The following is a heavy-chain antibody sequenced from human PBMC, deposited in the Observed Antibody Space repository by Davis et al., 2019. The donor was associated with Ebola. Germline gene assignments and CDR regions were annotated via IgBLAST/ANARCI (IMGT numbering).Heavy chain of an antibody. CDR1: GGSISRYY. CDR2: IYYSGST. CDR3: ARRYCSGGSCYYGY. V-gene: IGHV4-59*01. J-gene: IGHJ4*02. D-gene: IGHD2-15*01. Sequence: SETLSLTCTVSGGSISRYYWSWIRQPPGTGLEWIGYIYYSGSTNSNPSLKSRVTISVDTSKNQFSLKLSSVTAADTAVYYCARRYCSGGSCYYGYWGQGTLVTVSS.